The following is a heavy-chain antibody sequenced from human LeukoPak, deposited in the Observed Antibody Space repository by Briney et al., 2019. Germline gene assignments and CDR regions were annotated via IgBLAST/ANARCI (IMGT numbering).Heavy chain of an antibody. V-gene: IGHV7-4-1*02. CDR1: GYTFTSYA. D-gene: IGHD3-3*01. CDR3: ARGHSSYDFWSGYSAEHYFDY. Sequence: GASVKVSCKASGYTFTSYAMNWVRQAPGQGLEWMGWINTNTGNPTYAQGFTGRFVFSLDTSVSTAYLQISSLKAEDTAVYYCARGHSSYDFWSGYSAEHYFDYWGQGTLVTVSS. CDR2: INTNTGNP. J-gene: IGHJ4*02.